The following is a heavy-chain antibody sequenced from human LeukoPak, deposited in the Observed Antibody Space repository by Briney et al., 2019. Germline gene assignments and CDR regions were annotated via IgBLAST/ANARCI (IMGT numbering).Heavy chain of an antibody. Sequence: ASVKVSCKASGYTFTSYDINWVRQATGQGLEWMGWMNPNSGNTDYAQKFQGRVTMTKNTSISTAYMELSSLKSEDTAVYYCARGRRSSGWYIDYWGQGTLVTVSS. CDR2: MNPNSGNT. CDR1: GYTFTSYD. D-gene: IGHD6-19*01. V-gene: IGHV1-8*01. CDR3: ARGRRSSGWYIDY. J-gene: IGHJ4*02.